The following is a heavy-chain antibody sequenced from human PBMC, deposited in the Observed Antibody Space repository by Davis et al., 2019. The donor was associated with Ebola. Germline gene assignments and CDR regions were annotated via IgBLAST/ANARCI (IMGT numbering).Heavy chain of an antibody. CDR1: DYTFSSFA. D-gene: IGHD5-12*01. V-gene: IGHV1-18*01. J-gene: IGHJ6*02. CDR3: ARLGYSGYDPYYYYYYGMDV. CDR2: ISASSGVT. Sequence: ASVKVSCKASDYTFSSFAMSWVRQAPGQGLEWMGWISASSGVTSYAQKFQDRVTLTTDTSTNTAYMELRSLRSDDTAVYYCARLGYSGYDPYYYYYYGMDVWGQGTTVTVSS.